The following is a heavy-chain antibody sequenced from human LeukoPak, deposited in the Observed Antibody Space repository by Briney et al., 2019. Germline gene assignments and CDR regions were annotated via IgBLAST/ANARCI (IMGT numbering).Heavy chain of an antibody. V-gene: IGHV6-1*01. D-gene: IGHD3-22*01. J-gene: IGHJ4*02. Sequence: SQTLSLTCAISGDSVSSHSAAWNWIRQSPSRGLEWLGRTYYRSKWYNDYAVSVKSRITINPDTSKNQFSLQLNSVTPEDTAVYYCARSTRYYYDSSGYYPFDYWGQGTLVTVSS. CDR3: ARSTRYYYDSSGYYPFDY. CDR1: GDSVSSHSAA. CDR2: TYYRSKWYN.